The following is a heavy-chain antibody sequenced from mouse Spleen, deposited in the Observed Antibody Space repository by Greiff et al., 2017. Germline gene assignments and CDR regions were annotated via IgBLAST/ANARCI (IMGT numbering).Heavy chain of an antibody. CDR2: ISYDGSN. Sequence: DVKLQESGPGLVKPSQSLSLTCSVTGYSITSGYYWKWIRQFPGNKLEWMGYISYDGSNNYNPSLKNRISITRDTSKNQFFLKLNSVTTEDTATYYCASDYGSSYPFDYWGQGTTLTVSS. V-gene: IGHV3-6*01. CDR3: ASDYGSSYPFDY. CDR1: GYSITSGYY. J-gene: IGHJ2*01. D-gene: IGHD1-1*01.